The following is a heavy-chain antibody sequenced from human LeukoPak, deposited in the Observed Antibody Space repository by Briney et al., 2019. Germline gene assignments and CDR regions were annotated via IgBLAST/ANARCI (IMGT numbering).Heavy chain of an antibody. J-gene: IGHJ5*02. D-gene: IGHD6-19*01. CDR2: INPKNGDT. Sequence: ASVKVSCKASGYIFTDYYIHWMRHAPGQGLEWMGWINPKNGDTNYAQKLQGRVTMTRDTSISTVYMELSSLRSEDTAVYYCARARQWLVRENWFDPWGQGTLVTVSS. CDR3: ARARQWLVRENWFDP. CDR1: GYIFTDYY. V-gene: IGHV1-2*02.